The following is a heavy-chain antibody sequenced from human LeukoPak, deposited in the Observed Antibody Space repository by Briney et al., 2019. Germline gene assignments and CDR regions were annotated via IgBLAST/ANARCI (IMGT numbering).Heavy chain of an antibody. J-gene: IGHJ4*02. D-gene: IGHD5-24*01. CDR3: AKGDGYYFGFDY. CDR2: ISGSGGST. Sequence: GGSLRLSCAASGFTFSSYSMNWVRQAPGKGLEWVSAISGSGGSTYYADSVKGRFTISRDNSKNTLYLQMNSLRAEDTAVYYCAKGDGYYFGFDYWGQGTLVTVSS. V-gene: IGHV3-23*01. CDR1: GFTFSSYS.